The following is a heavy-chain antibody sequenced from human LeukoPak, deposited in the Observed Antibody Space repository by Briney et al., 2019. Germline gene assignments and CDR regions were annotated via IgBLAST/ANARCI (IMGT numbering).Heavy chain of an antibody. Sequence: SVKVSCKASGGTFGSYAISWVRQAPGQGLEWMGIIPIFGTANYAQKFQGRVTITADESTSTAYMELSSLRSEDTAVYYCARVTYSSSWSPDYYYYMDVWGKGTTVTVSS. J-gene: IGHJ6*03. D-gene: IGHD6-13*01. V-gene: IGHV1-69*01. CDR3: ARVTYSSSWSPDYYYYMDV. CDR1: GGTFGSYA. CDR2: IIPIFGTA.